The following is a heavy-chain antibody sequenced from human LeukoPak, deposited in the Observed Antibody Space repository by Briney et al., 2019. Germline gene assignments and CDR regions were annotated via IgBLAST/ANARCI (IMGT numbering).Heavy chain of an antibody. CDR2: TYFTGST. D-gene: IGHD4-17*01. V-gene: IGHV4-31*03. CDR1: RGFISSGGHY. J-gene: IGHJ4*02. Sequence: PSETLSLTCNVSRGFISSGGHYWSWIRQRPGKGLEWMGYTYFTGSTYYNPSLQSRLIISADTSMTQFSLRLRSVTAADTAVYYCARVSFTYGPLDSWGPGILVTVSS. CDR3: ARVSFTYGPLDS.